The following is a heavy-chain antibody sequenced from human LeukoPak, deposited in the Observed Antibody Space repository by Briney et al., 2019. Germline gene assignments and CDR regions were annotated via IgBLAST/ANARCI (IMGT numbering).Heavy chain of an antibody. J-gene: IGHJ4*02. Sequence: GGSLRLSRAASGFTFSSYAMTWVRQAPGKGLEWVSTITGSGSATYYADSVKGRFTISRDKSKNTLDLQMNTLRAEDTAVYYCARGSSFFGHYFDYWGQGTLVTVSS. CDR3: ARGSSFFGHYFDY. V-gene: IGHV3-23*01. CDR2: ITGSGSAT. D-gene: IGHD3-10*01. CDR1: GFTFSSYA.